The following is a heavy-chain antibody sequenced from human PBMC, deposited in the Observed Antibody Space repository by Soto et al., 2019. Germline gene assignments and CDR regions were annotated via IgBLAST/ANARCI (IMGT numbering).Heavy chain of an antibody. V-gene: IGHV3-23*01. CDR2: ISGSGGNT. J-gene: IGHJ3*02. D-gene: IGHD3-22*01. Sequence: PGGSLRLSCAASGFTFSSYAMSWVRQAPGKGLEWVSAISGSGGNTYYADSVKGRFTISRDNAKNTLYLQMNSLRAEDTAVYYCAKGSEIVVASDAFDIWGQGTMVTVSS. CDR3: AKGSEIVVASDAFDI. CDR1: GFTFSSYA.